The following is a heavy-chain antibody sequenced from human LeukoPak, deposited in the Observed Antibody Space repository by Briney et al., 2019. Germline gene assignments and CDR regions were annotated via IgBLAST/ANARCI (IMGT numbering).Heavy chain of an antibody. V-gene: IGHV4-59*01. Sequence: SETLSLTRTVSGGSISTYYWNWIRQPPGKGLEWIGYIYYSGSTNYNPSLKSRVTISVDTSKNQFSPNLTSVTAADTAVYYCARGGIRQTFDNWGQGTLVTVSS. D-gene: IGHD3-3*02. J-gene: IGHJ4*02. CDR3: ARGGIRQTFDN. CDR2: IYYSGST. CDR1: GGSISTYY.